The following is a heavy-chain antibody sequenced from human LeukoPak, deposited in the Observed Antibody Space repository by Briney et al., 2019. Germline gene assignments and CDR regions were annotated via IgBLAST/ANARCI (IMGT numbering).Heavy chain of an antibody. CDR3: ASGDILTGTHDY. V-gene: IGHV3-48*03. Sequence: PGGSLRLSCAASGFTFSSYEMNWVRQAPGEGLEWVSYISSSGSTIYYADSVKGRFTISRDNAKNSLYLQMNSLRAEDTAVYYCASGDILTGTHDYWSQGTLVTVSS. D-gene: IGHD3-9*01. CDR2: ISSSGSTI. CDR1: GFTFSSYE. J-gene: IGHJ4*02.